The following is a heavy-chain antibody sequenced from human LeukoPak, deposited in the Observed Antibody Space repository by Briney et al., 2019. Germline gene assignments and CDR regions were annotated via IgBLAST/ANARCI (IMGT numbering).Heavy chain of an antibody. CDR2: IYSGGST. CDR3: ASAYDYVWGSYHDAFDI. V-gene: IGHV3-66*01. Sequence: GGSLRLSCAASGFTVSSNYMSWVRQAPGQGLEWVSVIYSGGSTYYADSVKGRFTISRDNSKNTLYLQMNSLRAEDTAVYYCASAYDYVWGSYHDAFDIWGQGTMVTVSS. CDR1: GFTVSSNY. D-gene: IGHD3-16*02. J-gene: IGHJ3*02.